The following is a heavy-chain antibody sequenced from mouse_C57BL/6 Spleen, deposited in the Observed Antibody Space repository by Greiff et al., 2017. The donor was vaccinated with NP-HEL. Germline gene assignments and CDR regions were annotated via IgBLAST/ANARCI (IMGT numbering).Heavy chain of an antibody. V-gene: IGHV1-74*01. CDR3: APIYYDYDEGLAY. CDR2: IHPSDSDT. CDR1: GYTFTSYW. D-gene: IGHD2-4*01. Sequence: QVHVKQSGAELVKPGASVKVSCKASGYTFTSYWMHWVKQRPGQGLEWIGRIHPSDSDTNCNQKLKGKATLTVDTSSSTSYMQLSSLTSEDSAVYYCAPIYYDYDEGLAYWGQGTLVTVSA. J-gene: IGHJ3*01.